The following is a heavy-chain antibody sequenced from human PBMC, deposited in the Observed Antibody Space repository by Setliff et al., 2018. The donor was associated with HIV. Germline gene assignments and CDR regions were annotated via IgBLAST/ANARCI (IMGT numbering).Heavy chain of an antibody. CDR1: GDSITKDDYY. V-gene: IGHV4-39*01. D-gene: IGHD2-2*02. J-gene: IGHJ5*02. Sequence: LSLTCTVAGDSITKDDYYWGWIRQPPGKGLEWIAIINYNGRTYYDPSLKSRVTIFVDTSKTQFYLKLRSVPASDTAVYYCARYTSKVDWFDPWGQGTLVTVSS. CDR2: INYNGRT. CDR3: ARYTSKVDWFDP.